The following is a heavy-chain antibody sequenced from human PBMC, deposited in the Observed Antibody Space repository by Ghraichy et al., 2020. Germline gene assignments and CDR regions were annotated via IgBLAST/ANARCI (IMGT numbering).Heavy chain of an antibody. Sequence: ASVKVSCKVSGYTLTELSMHWVRQAPGKGLEWMGGFDPEDGETIYAQKFQGRVTMTEDTSTDTAYMELSSLRSEDTAVYYCAKGAGGDWGDAFDIWGQGTMVTVSS. V-gene: IGHV1-24*01. J-gene: IGHJ3*02. CDR3: AKGAGGDWGDAFDI. CDR1: GYTLTELS. CDR2: FDPEDGET. D-gene: IGHD2-21*02.